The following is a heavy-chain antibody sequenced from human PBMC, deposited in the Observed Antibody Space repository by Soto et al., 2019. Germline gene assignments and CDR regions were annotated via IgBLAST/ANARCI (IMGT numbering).Heavy chain of an antibody. CDR3: AKDGGVNKPDTAALDY. CDR1: GFTFSSYG. Sequence: GGSLRLSCAASGFTFSSYGMHWVRQAPGKGLEWVAVISYDGSNKYYADSVKGRFTISRDNSKNTLYLQMNSLRAEDTAVYYCAKDGGVNKPDTAALDYWGQGTLVTVSS. V-gene: IGHV3-30*18. J-gene: IGHJ4*02. CDR2: ISYDGSNK. D-gene: IGHD5-18*01.